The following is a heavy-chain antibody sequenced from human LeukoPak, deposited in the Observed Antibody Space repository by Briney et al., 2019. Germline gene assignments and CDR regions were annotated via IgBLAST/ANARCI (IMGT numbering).Heavy chain of an antibody. CDR2: IYPGDSDT. J-gene: IGHJ3*02. Sequence: GESLKISCKGSGYSFTSYWIGWVRRMPGKGLEWMGIIYPGDSDTRYSPSFQGQVTISADKSISTAYLQWSSLKASDTAMYYCARRVYDILTGYYGSDAFDIWGQGTMVTVSS. CDR1: GYSFTSYW. D-gene: IGHD3-9*01. V-gene: IGHV5-51*01. CDR3: ARRVYDILTGYYGSDAFDI.